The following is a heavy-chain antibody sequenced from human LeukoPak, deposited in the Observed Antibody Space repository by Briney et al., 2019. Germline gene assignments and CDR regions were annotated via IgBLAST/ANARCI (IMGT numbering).Heavy chain of an antibody. CDR3: ARVKEEGSLPIDY. J-gene: IGHJ4*02. D-gene: IGHD3-10*01. CDR2: IYYSGST. V-gene: IGHV4-38-2*02. CDR1: GYSISNGYY. Sequence: SETLSLTCTVSGYSISNGYYWGWTRQPPGKGLEWIGSIYYSGSTYYNPSLKSRVTISVDTSKNQFSLKLSSVTAADAAVYYCARVKEEGSLPIDYWGQGTLVTVSS.